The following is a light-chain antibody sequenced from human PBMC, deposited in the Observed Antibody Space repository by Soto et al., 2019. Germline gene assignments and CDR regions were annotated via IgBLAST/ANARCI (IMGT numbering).Light chain of an antibody. CDR1: SSNIGAGYD. J-gene: IGLJ3*02. V-gene: IGLV1-40*01. CDR2: GNS. CDR3: QSYDSSQRGRV. Sequence: QSVLTQPPSVSGAPGQRVTISCTGSSSNIGAGYDVHWYQQLPGTAPKLLIYGNSNRPSGVPDRFSGSKSGTSASLAITGLQAEDEADYYCQSYDSSQRGRVFGGGTKVTVL.